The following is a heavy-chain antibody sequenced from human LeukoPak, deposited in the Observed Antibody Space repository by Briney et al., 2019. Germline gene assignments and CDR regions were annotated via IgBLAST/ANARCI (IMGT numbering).Heavy chain of an antibody. CDR1: GFTFSSYW. Sequence: GGSLRLSCAASGFTFSSYWMSWVRQAPGKGLEWVANTKQDGSEKYYVDSVKGRFTISRDNAKNSLYLQMNSLRAEDTAVYYCARDMPYYYDSSGPFDYWGQGTLVTVSS. V-gene: IGHV3-7*01. CDR3: ARDMPYYYDSSGPFDY. D-gene: IGHD3-22*01. CDR2: TKQDGSEK. J-gene: IGHJ4*02.